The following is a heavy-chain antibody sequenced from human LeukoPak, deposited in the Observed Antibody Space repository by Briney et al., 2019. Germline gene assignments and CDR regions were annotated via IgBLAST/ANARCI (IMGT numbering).Heavy chain of an antibody. CDR2: IPYDGSNK. J-gene: IGHJ6*02. V-gene: IGHV3-30*18. CDR1: GFTFSSYG. D-gene: IGHD2-2*01. Sequence: GGSLRLSCAASGFTFSSYGMHWVRQAPGKGLEWVAVIPYDGSNKYYADSVKGRFTISRDNSKNTLYLQMNSLRAEDTAVYYCAKSCIVVVPAALAYYYYGMDVWGQGTTVTVSS. CDR3: AKSCIVVVPAALAYYYYGMDV.